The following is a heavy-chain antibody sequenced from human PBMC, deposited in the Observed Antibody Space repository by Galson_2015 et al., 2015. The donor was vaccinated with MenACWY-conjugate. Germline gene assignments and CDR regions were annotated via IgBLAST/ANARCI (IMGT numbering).Heavy chain of an antibody. CDR1: GFTFTGYE. J-gene: IGHJ6*03. CDR2: ISKSGSPI. Sequence: SLRLSCAASGFTFTGYEFNWVRQAPGKGLEWLSYISKSGSPIYYAGSVKGRFTISRDNTKKSMFLQMNSLRAGDTGVYYCARVGTWIHQYFYYMDVWGKGTTVTVSS. V-gene: IGHV3-48*03. CDR3: ARVGTWIHQYFYYMDV. D-gene: IGHD5-18*01.